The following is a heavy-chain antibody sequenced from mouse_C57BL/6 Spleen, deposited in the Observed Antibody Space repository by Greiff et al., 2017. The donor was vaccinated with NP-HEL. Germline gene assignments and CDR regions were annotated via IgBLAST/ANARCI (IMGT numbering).Heavy chain of an antibody. D-gene: IGHD1-1*01. J-gene: IGHJ2*01. CDR1: GFTFSDYG. V-gene: IGHV5-17*01. CDR3: ASQGLITTNCDY. CDR2: ISSGSSTI. Sequence: EVQRVESGGGLVKPGGSLKLSCAASGFTFSDYGMHWVRQAPEKGLEWVAYISSGSSTIYYADTVKGRFTISRDNAKNTLFLQMTSLRSEDTAMYYCASQGLITTNCDYWGQGTTLTVSS.